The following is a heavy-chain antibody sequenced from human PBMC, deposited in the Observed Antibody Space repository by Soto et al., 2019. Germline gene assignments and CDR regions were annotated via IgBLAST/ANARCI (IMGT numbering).Heavy chain of an antibody. CDR3: SRGLGAVYYYDGMDV. CDR2: INPSGGST. V-gene: IGHV1-46*01. J-gene: IGHJ6*02. Sequence: GASVKVSCKASGYTFTNYYMHWVRQAPGQGLEWMGIINPSGGSTSYAQKFQGRVTMTRDTSTSTVYMELSSLRSEDPAVYYCSRGLGAVYYYDGMDVWGQGTTVTVSS. D-gene: IGHD1-26*01. CDR1: GYTFTNYY.